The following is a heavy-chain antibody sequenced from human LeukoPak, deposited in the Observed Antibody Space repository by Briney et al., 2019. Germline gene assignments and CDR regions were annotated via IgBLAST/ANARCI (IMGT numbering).Heavy chain of an antibody. Sequence: PGGSLRLSCVVSGFTFSSYAMNWVRQAPGKGLEWVSSISSSSSYIYYADSVKGRFTISRDNAKNSLYLQMNSLRAEDTAVYYCARDQRIVVVPAAIYYYYGMDVWGQGTTVTVSS. CDR1: GFTFSSYA. CDR2: ISSSSSYI. D-gene: IGHD2-2*01. CDR3: ARDQRIVVVPAAIYYYYGMDV. V-gene: IGHV3-21*01. J-gene: IGHJ6*02.